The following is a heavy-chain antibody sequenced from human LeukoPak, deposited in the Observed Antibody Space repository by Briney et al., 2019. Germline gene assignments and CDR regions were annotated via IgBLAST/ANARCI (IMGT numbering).Heavy chain of an antibody. CDR1: GGAISSYY. CDR2: IYYSGST. CDR3: ARLGDSSSSIR. Sequence: SETLSLTCTVSGGAISSYYWSWIRQPPGKGLEWIGYIYYSGSTNYNPSLKSRVTISVDTSKNQFSLKLSSVTAADTAVYYCARLGDSSSSIRWGQGTLVTVSS. D-gene: IGHD6-6*01. V-gene: IGHV4-59*08. J-gene: IGHJ4*02.